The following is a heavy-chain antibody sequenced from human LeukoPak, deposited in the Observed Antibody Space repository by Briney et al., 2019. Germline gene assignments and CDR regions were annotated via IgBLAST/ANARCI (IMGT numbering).Heavy chain of an antibody. Sequence: PGRSLRLSCAASGFTFSSYGMHWVRQAPGKGLEWVAVISYDGSNKYYADSVKGRFTISRDNSKNTLYLQMNSLRAEDTAVYYCAKDLNYYGSRSIDYWGQGTLVTVSS. J-gene: IGHJ4*02. CDR2: ISYDGSNK. CDR3: AKDLNYYGSRSIDY. V-gene: IGHV3-30*18. CDR1: GFTFSSYG. D-gene: IGHD3-10*01.